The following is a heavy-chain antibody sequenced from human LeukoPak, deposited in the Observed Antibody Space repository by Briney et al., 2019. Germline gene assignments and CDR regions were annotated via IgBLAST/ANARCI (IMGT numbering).Heavy chain of an antibody. CDR1: GYSLTSGYY. D-gene: IGHD3-22*01. V-gene: IGHV4-38-2*02. Sequence: PSETLSLTCTVSGYSLTSGYYWGWIRQPPGKGLEWIASIFHSGSTFYNPSVKSRVTISVDTSKNQFSLKLSSVTAADTAVYYCARARRSSGYSPIDYWGQGTLVTVSS. CDR2: IFHSGST. J-gene: IGHJ4*02. CDR3: ARARRSSGYSPIDY.